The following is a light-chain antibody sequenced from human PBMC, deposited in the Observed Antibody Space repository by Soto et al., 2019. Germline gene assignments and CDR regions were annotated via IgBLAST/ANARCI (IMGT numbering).Light chain of an antibody. CDR3: LQDNSYPRT. CDR1: QDIRNE. Sequence: IQMTQSPPSLSASVGDRVILTCRASQDIRNELGWYQQKPGRAPKLLIHATSNFQGGVPLRFSGSGSGTEFTLTISSVQPEDFATYYGLQDNSYPRTFGEGTRVEIK. CDR2: ATS. J-gene: IGKJ1*01. V-gene: IGKV1-6*01.